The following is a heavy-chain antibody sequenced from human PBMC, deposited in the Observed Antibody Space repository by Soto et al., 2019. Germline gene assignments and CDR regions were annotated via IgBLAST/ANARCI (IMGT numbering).Heavy chain of an antibody. CDR2: IFPGDSDT. CDR3: ARRVAAHPYFDF. CDR1: GYIFANDW. Sequence: GESLKISCKGSGYIFANDWIAWVRQMPGKGLEGMGIIFPGDSDTRYGPSFQGQVTISADKSINTAYLQWSSLKASDTAVYYCARRVAAHPYFDFWGQGALVTVSS. J-gene: IGHJ4*02. V-gene: IGHV5-51*01. D-gene: IGHD6-6*01.